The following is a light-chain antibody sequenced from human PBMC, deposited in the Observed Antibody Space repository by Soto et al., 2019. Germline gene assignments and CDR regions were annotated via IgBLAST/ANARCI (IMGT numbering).Light chain of an antibody. J-gene: IGLJ1*01. CDR3: SSYTTSNTRQIV. Sequence: QSALTQPASVSGSPGQSITISCTGTSKNVGGYNYVSWYQHHPGKAPKLIIFDVSNRPSGVSNPFSGSKSGNTASLTISVLQPEDEADYYCSSYTTSNTRQIVFGTGTKVTVL. CDR2: DVS. V-gene: IGLV2-14*03. CDR1: SKNVGGYNY.